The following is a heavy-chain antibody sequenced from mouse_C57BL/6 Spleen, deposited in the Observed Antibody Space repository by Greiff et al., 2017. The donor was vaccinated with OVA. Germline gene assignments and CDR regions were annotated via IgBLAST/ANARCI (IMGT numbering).Heavy chain of an antibody. Sequence: VQLQQSGPELVKPGASVKISCKASGYTFTDYYMNWVKQSHGKSLEWIGDINPNNGGTSYNQKFKGKATLTVDKSSSTAYMELRSLTSEDSAVYYCADYGYAMDYWGQGTSVTVSS. D-gene: IGHD2-4*01. CDR3: ADYGYAMDY. V-gene: IGHV1-26*01. CDR1: GYTFTDYY. CDR2: INPNNGGT. J-gene: IGHJ4*01.